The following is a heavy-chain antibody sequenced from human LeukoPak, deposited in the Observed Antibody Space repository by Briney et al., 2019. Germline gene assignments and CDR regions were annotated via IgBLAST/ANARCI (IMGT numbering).Heavy chain of an antibody. V-gene: IGHV3-48*03. CDR3: ARPIAGGHYYGSGRGY. CDR1: GFTFSSYE. D-gene: IGHD3-10*01. J-gene: IGHJ4*02. Sequence: GGSLRLSCAASGFTFSSYEMNWVRQAPGKGLEWVSYISSSGSTIYYADSVRGRFTISRDNAKNSLYLQMNSLRAEDTAVYYCARPIAGGHYYGSGRGYWGQGTLVTVSS. CDR2: ISSSGSTI.